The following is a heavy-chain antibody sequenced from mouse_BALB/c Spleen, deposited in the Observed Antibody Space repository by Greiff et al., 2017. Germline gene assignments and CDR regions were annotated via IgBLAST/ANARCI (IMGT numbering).Heavy chain of an antibody. V-gene: IGHV2-9-2*01. J-gene: IGHJ2*01. CDR1: GFSLTSYD. CDR2: IWTGGGT. Sequence: ESGPGLVAPSQSLSITCTVSGFSLTSYDISWIRQPPGKGLEWLGVIWTGGGTNYNSAFMSRLSISKDNSKSQVFLKMNSLQTDDTAIYYCVRDPGFDYWGQGTTLTVSS. CDR3: VRDPGFDY.